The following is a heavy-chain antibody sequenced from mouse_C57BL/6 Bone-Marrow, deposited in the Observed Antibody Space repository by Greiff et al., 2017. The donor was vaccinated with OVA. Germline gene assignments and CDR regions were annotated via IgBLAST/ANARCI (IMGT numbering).Heavy chain of an antibody. Sequence: EVQVVESGPGLVKPSQSLSLTCSVTGYSITSGYYWNWIRQFPGNKLEWMGYISYDGSNNYNPSLKNRISITRDTSKNQFFLKLNSVTTEDTATYYCARDGYLLDYWGQGTTLTVSS. CDR2: ISYDGSN. CDR3: ARDGYLLDY. J-gene: IGHJ2*01. D-gene: IGHD2-2*01. CDR1: GYSITSGYY. V-gene: IGHV3-6*01.